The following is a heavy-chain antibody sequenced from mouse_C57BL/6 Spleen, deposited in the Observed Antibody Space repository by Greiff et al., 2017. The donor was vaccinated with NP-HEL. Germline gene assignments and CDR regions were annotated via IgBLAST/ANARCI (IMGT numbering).Heavy chain of an antibody. J-gene: IGHJ2*01. CDR2: IDPSDSYP. V-gene: IGHV1-50*01. CDR1: GYTFTSYW. Sequence: QVQLQQPGAELVKPGASVKLSCKASGYTFTSYWMQWVKQRPGQGLEWIGEIDPSDSYPNYNQKFKGKATLTVDTSSSTAYMQLSSLTSEDSAVYYCARKLANPYYFDYWGKGTTLTVSS. CDR3: ARKLANPYYFDY. D-gene: IGHD1-2*01.